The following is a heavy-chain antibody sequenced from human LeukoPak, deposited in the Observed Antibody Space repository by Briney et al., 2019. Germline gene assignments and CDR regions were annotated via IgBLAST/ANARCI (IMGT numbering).Heavy chain of an antibody. CDR3: ARDTSQSSGHDC. CDR1: GFTSSSYA. J-gene: IGHJ4*02. D-gene: IGHD6-19*01. Sequence: GGSLRLSCAASGFTSSSYAMHWVRQAPGKGLEWVANIKEDGSEKYYVGSVKGRFTISRDNARNSVYLQMNSLRAEDTAVYYCARDTSQSSGHDCWGQGTLVTVSS. V-gene: IGHV3-7*01. CDR2: IKEDGSEK.